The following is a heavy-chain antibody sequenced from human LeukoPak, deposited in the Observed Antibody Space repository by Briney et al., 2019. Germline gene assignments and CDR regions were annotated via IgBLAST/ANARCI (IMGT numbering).Heavy chain of an antibody. CDR1: GFTFSSYT. CDR3: ARDDGSYGYVVREGYFDY. CDR2: ITSSSSYT. D-gene: IGHD5-18*01. V-gene: IGHV3-21*01. J-gene: IGHJ4*02. Sequence: GGSLRLSCAASGFTFSSYTMNWVRQAPGKGLEWVSSITSSSSYTYYADSVKGRFTISRDNARNSLYLQMNSLRAEDTAVYYCARDDGSYGYVVREGYFDYWGQGTLVTVSS.